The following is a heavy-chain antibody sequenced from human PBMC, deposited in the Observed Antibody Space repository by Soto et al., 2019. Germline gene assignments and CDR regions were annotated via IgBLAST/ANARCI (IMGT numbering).Heavy chain of an antibody. CDR1: GSTLGRYG. Sequence: GRLRLSCAASGSTLGRYGMSWVRQAPGKGLEWVSAVSPNGQGIYYADSVRGRFTISRDFSKNTVFLHMDSLRAEDTAVYYCAQDRDYPRDYFHYWGQGTLVTVSS. D-gene: IGHD3-10*01. V-gene: IGHV3-23*01. CDR2: VSPNGQGI. J-gene: IGHJ4*02. CDR3: AQDRDYPRDYFHY.